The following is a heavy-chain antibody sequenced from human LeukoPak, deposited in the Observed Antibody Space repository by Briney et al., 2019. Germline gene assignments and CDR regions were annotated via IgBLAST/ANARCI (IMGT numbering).Heavy chain of an antibody. CDR2: IYYSGTT. CDR3: ARAHTTSCNGSPCSFFLDY. D-gene: IGHD1-26*01. Sequence: SGTLSLTCTVSGGSISSSGQYWGWLRQPPGEGLEWIVTIYYSGTTYYNPSLKGLVTVSVDTSKNQFSLKLTSLTAADTAVYYCARAHTTSCNGSPCSFFLDYWGQGTLVTVSS. CDR1: GGSISSSGQY. J-gene: IGHJ4*02. V-gene: IGHV4-39*07.